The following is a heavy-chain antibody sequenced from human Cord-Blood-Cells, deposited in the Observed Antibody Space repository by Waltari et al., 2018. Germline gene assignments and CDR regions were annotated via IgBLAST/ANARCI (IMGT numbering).Heavy chain of an antibody. V-gene: IGHV3-48*03. CDR3: ARDRRGYSGYDYAFDI. Sequence: VSYISSSGSTIYYADSVKRRFTISRDNAKNSLYQQMNSLRAEDTAVYYCARDRRGYSGYDYAFDIWGQGTMVTVSS. CDR2: ISSSGSTI. J-gene: IGHJ3*02. D-gene: IGHD5-12*01.